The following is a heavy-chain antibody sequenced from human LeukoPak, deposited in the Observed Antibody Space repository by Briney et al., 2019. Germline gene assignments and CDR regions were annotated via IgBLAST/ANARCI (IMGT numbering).Heavy chain of an antibody. Sequence: ASVKVSCKASGYTFTSYYMHWVRQAPGQGLEWMGIINSSGGSTSYAQKFQGRVTMTRDMSTSTVYMELSSLRSEDTAVYYCARDKVVKGYYYYYMDVWGKGTTVTVSS. V-gene: IGHV1-46*01. D-gene: IGHD4-23*01. CDR3: ARDKVVKGYYYYYMDV. CDR1: GYTFTSYY. CDR2: INSSGGST. J-gene: IGHJ6*03.